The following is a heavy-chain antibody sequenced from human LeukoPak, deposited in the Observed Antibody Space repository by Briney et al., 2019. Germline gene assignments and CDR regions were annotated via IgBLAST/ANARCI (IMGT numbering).Heavy chain of an antibody. D-gene: IGHD3-3*01. CDR3: ARAGFWSAGLHFDY. V-gene: IGHV4-39*07. J-gene: IGHJ4*02. CDR2: IYYSGST. CDR1: GGSISSSSYY. Sequence: SETLSLTCTVSGGSISSSSYYWGWIRQPPGKGLEWIGSIYYSGSTYYNPSLKSRVTISVDTSKNQFSLKLSSVPAADTAVYYCARAGFWSAGLHFDYWGQGTLVTVSS.